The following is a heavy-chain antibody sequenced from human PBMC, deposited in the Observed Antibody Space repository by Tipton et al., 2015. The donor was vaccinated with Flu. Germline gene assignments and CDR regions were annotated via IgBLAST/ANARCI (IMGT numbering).Heavy chain of an antibody. CDR1: GGFVSSYY. J-gene: IGHJ3*01. Sequence: TLSLTCTVSGGFVSSYYWNWIRQPPGKGLEWIGYIYNNQYTKYNPSLKSRVTISVDPSMSQFSLRLTSVTAADTAVYYCARETAYTYAPLGDAFDVWGQGTMVTVSS. D-gene: IGHD5-18*01. CDR3: ARETAYTYAPLGDAFDV. CDR2: IYNNQYT. V-gene: IGHV4-59*02.